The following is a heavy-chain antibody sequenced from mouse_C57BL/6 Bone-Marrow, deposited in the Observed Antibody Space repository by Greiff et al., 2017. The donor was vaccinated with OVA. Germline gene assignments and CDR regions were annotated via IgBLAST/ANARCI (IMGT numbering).Heavy chain of an antibody. CDR3: ARRLDYYGSSFWYFDV. V-gene: IGHV5-6*01. D-gene: IGHD1-1*01. CDR2: ISSGGSYT. Sequence: EVQGVESGGDLVKPGGSLKLSCAASGFTFSSYGMSWVRQTPDKRLEWVATISSGGSYTYYPDSVKGRFTISRDNAKNTRYLQMSSLKSEDTAMYYCARRLDYYGSSFWYFDVWGTGTTVTVSS. CDR1: GFTFSSYG. J-gene: IGHJ1*03.